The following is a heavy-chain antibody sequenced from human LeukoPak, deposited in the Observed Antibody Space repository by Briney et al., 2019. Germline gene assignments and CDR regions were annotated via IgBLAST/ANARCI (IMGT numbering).Heavy chain of an antibody. CDR1: GGSISNYY. CDR3: AREREHSYGRDCAY. V-gene: IGHV4-59*01. D-gene: IGHD5-18*01. J-gene: IGHJ4*02. Sequence: SETLSLTCTVSGGSISNYYWSWIRQPPGKGLEWIGYIYYSGNTNYNPSLKSRVTISVDTSRNQFSLKLSSVTAADTAVYYCAREREHSYGRDCAYWDQGTLVTVSS. CDR2: IYYSGNT.